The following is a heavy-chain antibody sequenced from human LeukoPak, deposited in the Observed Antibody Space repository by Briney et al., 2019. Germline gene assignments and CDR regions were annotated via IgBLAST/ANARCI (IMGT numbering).Heavy chain of an antibody. D-gene: IGHD2-2*01. CDR3: AGVVPAADYCYYYMDV. J-gene: IGHJ6*03. Sequence: GGSLRLSCAASGFTFSSYSMNWVRQAPGKGLEWVSSISSSSYIYYADSVKGRFTISRDNAKNSLYLQMNSLRAEDTAVYYCAGVVPAADYCYYYMDVWGKGTTVTVSS. CDR2: ISSSSYI. CDR1: GFTFSSYS. V-gene: IGHV3-21*01.